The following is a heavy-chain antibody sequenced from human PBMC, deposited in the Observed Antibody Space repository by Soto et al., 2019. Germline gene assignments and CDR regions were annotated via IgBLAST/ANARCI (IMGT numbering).Heavy chain of an antibody. CDR1: GFTFSNAW. CDR2: INTKTGGGTT. J-gene: IGHJ4*02. Sequence: EVQLVESGGGLVKPGGSLRLSCAASGFTFSNAWMNWVRQGPGKGLEWVGRINTKTGGGTTDYAAPVKGRFTISRDDSKNTMYLQMNSLKTEDTAVYYCTTDYYDFWRPVYYSDYWGQGTLVTVSS. D-gene: IGHD3-3*01. CDR3: TTDYYDFWRPVYYSDY. V-gene: IGHV3-15*07.